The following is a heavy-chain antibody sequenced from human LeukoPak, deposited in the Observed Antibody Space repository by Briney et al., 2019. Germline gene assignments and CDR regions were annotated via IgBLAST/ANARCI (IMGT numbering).Heavy chain of an antibody. CDR1: GFTFSSYG. Sequence: PGGSLRLSCAASGFTFSSYGMHWVRQAPGKGLEWVAFIRYDGSNKYYADSVKGRFTISRDNSKNTLYLQMNSLRAEDTAVYYCAKDPIFGVVNREPRYFQHWGQGTLVTVSS. J-gene: IGHJ1*01. CDR2: IRYDGSNK. CDR3: AKDPIFGVVNREPRYFQH. D-gene: IGHD3-3*01. V-gene: IGHV3-30*02.